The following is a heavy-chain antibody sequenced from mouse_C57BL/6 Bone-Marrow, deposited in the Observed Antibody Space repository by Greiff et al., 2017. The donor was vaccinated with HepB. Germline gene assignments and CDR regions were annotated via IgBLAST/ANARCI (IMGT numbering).Heavy chain of an antibody. J-gene: IGHJ3*01. Sequence: VKLQQSGAELARPGASVKLSCKASGYTFTSYGISWVKQRTGQGLEWIGEIYPRSGNTYYNEKFKGKATLTADKSSSTAYMELRSLTSEDSAVYFCARRYYGNLFAYWGQGTLVTVSA. V-gene: IGHV1-81*01. D-gene: IGHD2-1*01. CDR2: IYPRSGNT. CDR3: ARRYYGNLFAY. CDR1: GYTFTSYG.